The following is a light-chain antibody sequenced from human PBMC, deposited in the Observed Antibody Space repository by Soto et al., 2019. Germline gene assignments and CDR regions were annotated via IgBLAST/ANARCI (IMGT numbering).Light chain of an antibody. CDR2: ATS. CDR1: QSINTRY. Sequence: EIVLTQSPGTLSLSPGERATLSCRASQSINTRYSAWYQQKPGQPPRLLIYATSSSAPGIPDRFSGSGSATDFTLTISRLAPEDFAVYYCQQYDDSARYKFGQGTNLDIK. CDR3: QQYDDSARYK. J-gene: IGKJ2*01. V-gene: IGKV3-20*01.